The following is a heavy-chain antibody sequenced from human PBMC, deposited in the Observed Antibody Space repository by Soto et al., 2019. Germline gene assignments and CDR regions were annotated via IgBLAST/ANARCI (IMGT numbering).Heavy chain of an antibody. CDR1: GGSFSGYY. V-gene: IGHV4-34*01. J-gene: IGHJ6*02. D-gene: IGHD2-2*02. CDR2: INHSGST. Sequence: SETLSLTCAVYGGSFSGYYWSWIRQPPGKGLEWIGKINHSGSTNYNPSLKSRVTISVDTSKNQFSLKLSSVTAADTAAYYCARGSVGCSSTSCYKGRYYGMDVWGQGTTVTVSS. CDR3: ARGSVGCSSTSCYKGRYYGMDV.